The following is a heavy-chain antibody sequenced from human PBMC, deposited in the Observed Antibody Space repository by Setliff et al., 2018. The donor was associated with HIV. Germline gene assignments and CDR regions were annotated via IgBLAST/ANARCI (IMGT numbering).Heavy chain of an antibody. Sequence: GSLRLSCAASRFTFSSHAMHWVRQAPGKGLEWVALISHDGSSKYYADSVKGRFLISRDNSKNTVYLQMNSLRAEDTAVYYCVRDSLDIEVLEAVFFRAIFDYYYMDVWGKGTTVTVSS. J-gene: IGHJ6*03. V-gene: IGHV3-30-3*01. CDR3: VRDSLDIEVLEAVFFRAIFDYYYMDV. CDR1: RFTFSSHA. CDR2: ISHDGSSK. D-gene: IGHD2-15*01.